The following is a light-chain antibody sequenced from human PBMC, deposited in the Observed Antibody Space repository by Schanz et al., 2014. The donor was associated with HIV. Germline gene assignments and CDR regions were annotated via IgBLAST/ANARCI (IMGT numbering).Light chain of an antibody. CDR3: SSYAGSNSLWL. Sequence: QSALTQPASVSGSPGQSITISCTGTSSDVGGHNFVSWYQQHPGKAPKLMIYDVTNRPSGVSNRSSGLKSGNKASLTISGVQDEDEACYYCSSYAGSNSLWLFGGGTKLTVL. CDR1: SSDVGGHNF. CDR2: DVT. J-gene: IGLJ3*02. V-gene: IGLV2-14*01.